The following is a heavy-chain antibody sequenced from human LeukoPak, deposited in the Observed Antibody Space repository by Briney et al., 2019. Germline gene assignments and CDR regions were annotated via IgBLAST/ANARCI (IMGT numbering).Heavy chain of an antibody. CDR1: GFIFSEHW. V-gene: IGHV3-7*01. CDR3: ARDSGYSSSWYLDY. Sequence: GGSLRLSCAGSGFIFSEHWMSWVRLTPGEGLEWVANIKYDGSQKSYADSVRGRFTISRDNARNSLYLVMNSLRADDTAVYYCARDSGYSSSWYLDYWGQGTLVTVSS. J-gene: IGHJ4*02. D-gene: IGHD6-13*01. CDR2: IKYDGSQK.